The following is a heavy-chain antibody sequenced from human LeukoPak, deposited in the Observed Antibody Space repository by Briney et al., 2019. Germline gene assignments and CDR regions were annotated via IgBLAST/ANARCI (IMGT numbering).Heavy chain of an antibody. CDR3: ARALEYCTNGVCYSYYYYGMDV. CDR2: IGTAGDT. Sequence: GGSLRLSCAAFGFTFSSYDMHWVRQATGKGLEWVSAIGTAGDTYYPGSVKGRFTISRENAKNSLYLQMNSLRAEDTAVYYCARALEYCTNGVCYSYYYYGMDVWGQGTTVTVSS. V-gene: IGHV3-13*01. D-gene: IGHD2-8*01. J-gene: IGHJ6*02. CDR1: GFTFSSYD.